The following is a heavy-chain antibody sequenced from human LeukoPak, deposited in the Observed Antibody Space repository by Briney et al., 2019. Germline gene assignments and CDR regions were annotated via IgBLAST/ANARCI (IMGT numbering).Heavy chain of an antibody. CDR3: AREALTIFGVVIGADY. V-gene: IGHV4-4*07. CDR1: GGSISSYY. CDR2: IYTSGST. Sequence: SETLSLTCTVSGGSISSYYWSWLRQPAGKGLEWLGRIYTSGSTNYNPSLKSRVTTSVDTSKNQFSLKLSSVTAADTAVYYCAREALTIFGVVIGADYWGQGTLVTVSS. J-gene: IGHJ4*02. D-gene: IGHD3-3*01.